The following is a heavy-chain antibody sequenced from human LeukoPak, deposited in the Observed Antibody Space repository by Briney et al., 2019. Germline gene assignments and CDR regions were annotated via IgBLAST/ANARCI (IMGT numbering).Heavy chain of an antibody. D-gene: IGHD6-13*01. V-gene: IGHV3-48*03. CDR1: GFTFRSYE. CDR2: NSSSGSTI. Sequence: GSLGPSFAAPGFTFRSYEMNWVRPAPGKGLEWGSYNSSSGSTIYYADSVKGRFTISRDNAKNSLYLQMNSLRAEDTAVYYCARIVEYSSSWTRYFDYWGQGTLVTVSS. J-gene: IGHJ4*02. CDR3: ARIVEYSSSWTRYFDY.